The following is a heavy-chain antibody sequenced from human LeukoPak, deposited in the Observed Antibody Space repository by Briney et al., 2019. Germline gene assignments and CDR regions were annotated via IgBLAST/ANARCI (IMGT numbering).Heavy chain of an antibody. J-gene: IGHJ4*02. CDR3: ARGGPFMMGDV. CDR2: IYYSGST. CDR1: GGSISSYY. D-gene: IGHD3-16*01. Sequence: SETLSLSCTVSGGSISSYYWSWIRQPPGKGLEWIGYIYYSGSTNYNPSLKSRVTISVDTSKNQFSLKLSSVTAADTAVYYCARGGPFMMGDVWGQGTLVTVSS. V-gene: IGHV4-59*01.